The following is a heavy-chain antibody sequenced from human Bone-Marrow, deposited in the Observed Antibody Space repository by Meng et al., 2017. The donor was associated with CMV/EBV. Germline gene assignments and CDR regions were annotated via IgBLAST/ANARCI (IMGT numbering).Heavy chain of an antibody. V-gene: IGHV1-2*02. J-gene: IGHJ3*02. D-gene: IGHD7-27*01. CDR3: AGQTGDHDAFDI. Sequence: ASVKVSCKASGYTFTGYYMHWVRQAPGQGLEWMGWINPNSGGTNYAQKFQGRVTMTRDTSISTAYMELSSLRSEDTAVYYCAGQTGDHDAFDIWGQGTMVTVSS. CDR1: GYTFTGYY. CDR2: INPNSGGT.